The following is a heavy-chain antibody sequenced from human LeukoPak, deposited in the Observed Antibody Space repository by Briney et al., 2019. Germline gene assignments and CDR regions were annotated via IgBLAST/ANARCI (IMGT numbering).Heavy chain of an antibody. V-gene: IGHV3-7*01. J-gene: IGHJ4*02. CDR2: IKQDGSEK. Sequence: PGGSLRLSCAASGFTFSNAWMSWVRQAPGKGLERVANIKQDGSEKYYVDSVKGRFTISRDNAKNSLYLQMNSLRAEDTAVYYCARELGGYGVFDYWGQGTLVTVSS. CDR1: GFTFSNAW. D-gene: IGHD1-26*01. CDR3: ARELGGYGVFDY.